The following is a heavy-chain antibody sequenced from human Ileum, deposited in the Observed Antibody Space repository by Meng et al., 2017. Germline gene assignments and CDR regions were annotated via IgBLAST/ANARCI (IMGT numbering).Heavy chain of an antibody. CDR3: ATSNDRDVYYLGY. CDR1: GTW. Sequence: QVQLQGSGPRLLVPSGTLSLTCAVSGTWWSWVRQPPGKGLEWIGEIFQSGRTNYNPSLKSRVTISIDKSKSQISLQLSAVTAADTAVYSCATSNDRDVYYLGYWGQGTLVTVSS. D-gene: IGHD3-22*01. V-gene: IGHV4-4*02. J-gene: IGHJ4*02. CDR2: IFQSGRT.